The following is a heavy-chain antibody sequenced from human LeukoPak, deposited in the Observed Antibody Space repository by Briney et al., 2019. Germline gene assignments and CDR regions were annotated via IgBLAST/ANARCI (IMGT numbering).Heavy chain of an antibody. CDR3: ARARGRVVTATSSYFDL. Sequence: SETLSLTCTVSGGSISSGGYYWSWIRQHPGKGLEWIGYIYYSGSTYYNPSLKSRVTISVDTSKNQFSLKLSSVTAADTAVYYCARARGRVVTATSSYFDLWGRGTLVTVSS. V-gene: IGHV4-31*03. CDR2: IYYSGST. D-gene: IGHD2-21*02. J-gene: IGHJ2*01. CDR1: GGSISSGGYY.